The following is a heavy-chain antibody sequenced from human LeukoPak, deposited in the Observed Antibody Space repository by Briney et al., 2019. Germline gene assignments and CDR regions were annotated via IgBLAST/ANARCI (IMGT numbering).Heavy chain of an antibody. V-gene: IGHV3-53*01. CDR1: GFTVSNNF. D-gene: IGHD2-21*01. J-gene: IGHJ4*02. Sequence: GGSLRLSCAASGFTVSNNFMNWVRQAPGKGLEWVSLIYSGGSTYYADSVKGRFTISRDNSKNTLYLQMNSLRAEDTAVYYCAKDLTLYGDFPYFDYWGQGTLVTVSS. CDR3: AKDLTLYGDFPYFDY. CDR2: IYSGGST.